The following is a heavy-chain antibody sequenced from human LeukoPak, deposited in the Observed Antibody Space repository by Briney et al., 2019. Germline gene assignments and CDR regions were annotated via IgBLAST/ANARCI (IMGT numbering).Heavy chain of an antibody. CDR3: ASGSGSHNYYYYGMDV. D-gene: IGHD3-10*01. CDR1: GGSISSGGYY. J-gene: IGHJ6*02. CDR2: IYYSGST. V-gene: IGHV4-31*03. Sequence: SETLSLTCTVSGGSISSGGYYWSWIRQHPGKGLEWIGYIYYSGSTYYNPSLKSRVTISVDTSKNQFSLKLSSVTAADTAVYYCASGSGSHNYYYYGMDVWGQGTTVTVSS.